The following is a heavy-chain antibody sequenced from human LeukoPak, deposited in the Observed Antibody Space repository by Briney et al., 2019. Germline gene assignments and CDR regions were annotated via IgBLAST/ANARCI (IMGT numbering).Heavy chain of an antibody. D-gene: IGHD3-3*01. CDR1: AFTFSGYS. Sequence: PGGSLRLSCAASAFTFSGYSMNWVRQAPGEGLEWVSYISSSSNKIYYADSVKGRFITSRDNAKNSLYLQMNSLRDEDTAVYYCARSDLRFLELLDYWGQGTLVTVSS. CDR2: ISSSSNKI. J-gene: IGHJ4*02. V-gene: IGHV3-48*02. CDR3: ARSDLRFLELLDY.